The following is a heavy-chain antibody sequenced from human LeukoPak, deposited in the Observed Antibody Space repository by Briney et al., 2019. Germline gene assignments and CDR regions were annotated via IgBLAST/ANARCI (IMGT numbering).Heavy chain of an antibody. CDR2: IYYSGNT. Sequence: SETLSLTCTVSGGSISTYYWTWIRQPPGKGLEWIGYIYYSGNTNYNPSLKSRVTISLDTSKNQFSLNLSSVTAADTAVYCCARRVATSRKYCFDYWGQGALVTVSS. J-gene: IGHJ4*02. CDR3: ARRVATSRKYCFDY. CDR1: GGSISTYY. V-gene: IGHV4-59*08. D-gene: IGHD5-24*01.